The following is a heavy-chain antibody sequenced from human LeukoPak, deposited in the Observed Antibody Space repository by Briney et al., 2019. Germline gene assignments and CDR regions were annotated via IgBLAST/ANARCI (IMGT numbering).Heavy chain of an antibody. CDR2: IYYTGRT. CDR3: ARGTAAAGTRYYFDY. V-gene: IGHV4-59*08. J-gene: IGHJ4*02. Sequence: SETLSLTCTVSGGSISSYYWSWIRQPPGKGLEWIGYIYYTGRTNYNPSLKSRVTISVDTSKNQFSLKLSSVTAADTAVYYCARGTAAAGTRYYFDYWGQGTLVTVSS. D-gene: IGHD6-13*01. CDR1: GGSISSYY.